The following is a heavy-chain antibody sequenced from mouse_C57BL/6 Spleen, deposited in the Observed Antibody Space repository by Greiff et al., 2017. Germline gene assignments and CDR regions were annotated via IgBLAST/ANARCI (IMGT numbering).Heavy chain of an antibody. CDR2: IDPSDSET. V-gene: IGHV1-52*01. CDR1: GYTFTSYW. D-gene: IGHD2-12*01. CDR3: ARNCYYYFYY. J-gene: IGHJ2*01. Sequence: QVQLKQPGAELVRPGSSVKLSCKASGYTFTSYWMHWVKQRPIQGLEWIGNIDPSDSETHYNQKFKDKATLTVDKSSSTAYMQLSSLTSEDSAVYYCARNCYYYFYYWGQGTTLTVSS.